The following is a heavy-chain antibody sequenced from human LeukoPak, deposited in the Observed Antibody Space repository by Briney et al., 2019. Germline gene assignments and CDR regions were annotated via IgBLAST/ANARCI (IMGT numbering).Heavy chain of an antibody. V-gene: IGHV4-4*07. CDR1: GVSISAYY. D-gene: IGHD3-3*01. CDR3: ARATGYYDFWSGYYGESAPVYYFDY. CDR2: IYPGESIYTSENT. J-gene: IGHJ4*02. Sequence: SETLSLTCSVSGVSISAYYWSWIRQPAGKGLEWIGRIYPGESIYTSENTNYNPSLKSRVTISVDTSKNQFSLKLSSVTAADTAVYYCARATGYYDFWSGYYGESAPVYYFDYWGQGTLVTVSS.